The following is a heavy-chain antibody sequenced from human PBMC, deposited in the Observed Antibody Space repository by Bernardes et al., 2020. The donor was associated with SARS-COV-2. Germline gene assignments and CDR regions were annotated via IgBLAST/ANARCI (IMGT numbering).Heavy chain of an antibody. D-gene: IGHD1-26*01. CDR1: GFTFSDYG. CDR3: ARRIGSRRPNYSYGMDV. Sequence: GGSLRLSCAASGFTFSDYGMHWVRQAPGQGPEWVAVIWYDGSTKFYADAVKGRFTISRDTVTNTVYLQMNSLRAEDTAEYYCARRIGSRRPNYSYGMDVWGQGTTVTVS. CDR2: IWYDGSTK. J-gene: IGHJ6*02. V-gene: IGHV3-33*01.